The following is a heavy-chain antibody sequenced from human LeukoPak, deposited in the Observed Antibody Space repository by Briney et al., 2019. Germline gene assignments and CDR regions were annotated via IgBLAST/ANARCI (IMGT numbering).Heavy chain of an antibody. CDR1: GFTVSSNY. J-gene: IGHJ4*02. D-gene: IGHD6-6*01. Sequence: GGSLRLSCAASGFTVSSNYMSWVRQAPGKGLEWVSVIYSGGSTYYADSVKGRFTISRDNSKNTLHLQMNSLRAEDTAVYYCARVSSSSSPTYFDYWGQGTLVTVSS. V-gene: IGHV3-66*02. CDR2: IYSGGST. CDR3: ARVSSSSSPTYFDY.